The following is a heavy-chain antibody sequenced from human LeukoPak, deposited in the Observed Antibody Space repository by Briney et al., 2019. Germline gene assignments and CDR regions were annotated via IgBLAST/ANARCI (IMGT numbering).Heavy chain of an antibody. CDR2: ISSSSSTI. CDR1: GFTFSSYS. V-gene: IGHV3-48*04. Sequence: GGSLRLSCAASGFTFSSYSMNWVRQAPGKGLEWVSYISSSSSTIYYADSVKGRFTISRDNAKNSLYLQMNSLRAEDTAVYYCAREPYYYDSSGYPRGYYYMDVWGKGTTVTVSS. CDR3: AREPYYYDSSGYPRGYYYMDV. J-gene: IGHJ6*03. D-gene: IGHD3-22*01.